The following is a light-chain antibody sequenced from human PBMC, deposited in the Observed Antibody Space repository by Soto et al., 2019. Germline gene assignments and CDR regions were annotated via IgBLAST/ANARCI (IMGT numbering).Light chain of an antibody. CDR1: QSVSSY. V-gene: IGKV3-15*01. CDR2: GAS. J-gene: IGKJ1*01. CDR3: QQYNDWPLWT. Sequence: EIVMTQSPATLSVSPGERATLSCRASQSVSSYLAWYQQKPGQAPRLLIYGASTRATGIPARFSGSGSGTEFTLTISSLQSEDFAVYYCQQYNDWPLWTFGQGTKVEIK.